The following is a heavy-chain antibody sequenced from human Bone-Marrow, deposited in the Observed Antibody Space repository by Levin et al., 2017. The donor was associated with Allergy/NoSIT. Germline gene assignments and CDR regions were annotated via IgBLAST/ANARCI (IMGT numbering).Heavy chain of an antibody. CDR3: ITTYCRGGNCYAVAYGY. D-gene: IGHD2-15*01. J-gene: IGHJ4*02. CDR2: IKSTTDGGTA. Sequence: PGGSLRLSCAASGFTFYNAWMTWVRQAPGKGLEWVGHIKSTTDGGTAVYAALVKGRSTISRDDSENTPYLQMNSLKTEDTAVYYCITTYCRGGNCYAVAYGYWGQGTQVTVSS. V-gene: IGHV3-15*01. CDR1: GFTFYNAW.